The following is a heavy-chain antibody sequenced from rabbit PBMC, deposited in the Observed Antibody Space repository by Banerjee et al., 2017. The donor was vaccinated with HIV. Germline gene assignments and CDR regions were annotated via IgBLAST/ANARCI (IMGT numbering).Heavy chain of an antibody. Sequence: QEQLEESGGDLVTLGGSLKLSCKASGIDFSSYGISWVRQAPGKGLEWIAYIYPDYGSTDYASWVNGRFTISKTSSTTVTLQMTGLTAADTATYFCARDLAGVIGWNFGLWGPGTLVTVS. D-gene: IGHD4-1*01. J-gene: IGHJ4*01. CDR1: GIDFSSYG. CDR3: ARDLAGVIGWNFGL. V-gene: IGHV1S45*01. CDR2: IYPDYGST.